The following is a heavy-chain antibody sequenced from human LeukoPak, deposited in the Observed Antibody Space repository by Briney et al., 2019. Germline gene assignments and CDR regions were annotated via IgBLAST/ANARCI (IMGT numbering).Heavy chain of an antibody. CDR3: SRAPYYDFWCDY. J-gene: IGHJ4*02. CDR2: IRSKAYGGAF. CDR1: GFTFGDSG. Sequence: PGGSLRLSCTASGFTFGDSGMSWFRQAPGKGLEWVGFIRSKAYGGAFEYAASVKGTFTISRDDSKSIAYLLMNSLKTEDTAVYYCSRAPYYDFWCDYWGQGTLVTVSS. D-gene: IGHD3-3*01. V-gene: IGHV3-49*03.